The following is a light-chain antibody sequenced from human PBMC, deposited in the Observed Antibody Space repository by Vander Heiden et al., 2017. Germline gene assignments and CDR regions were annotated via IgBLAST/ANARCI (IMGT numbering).Light chain of an antibody. Sequence: EIVLTQSPATLSLSPGDRATLSCRASQSVATYLAWYQQKPGQAPRLLIHDASYRATGIPARFSGRGSGTDFTLTISSLEPEDFAVYYCQQRSAWPPVTFGQGTRLEIK. CDR1: QSVATY. J-gene: IGKJ5*01. CDR2: DAS. V-gene: IGKV3-11*01. CDR3: QQRSAWPPVT.